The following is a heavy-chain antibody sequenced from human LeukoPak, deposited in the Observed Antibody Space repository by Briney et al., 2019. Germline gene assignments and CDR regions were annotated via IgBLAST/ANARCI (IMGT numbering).Heavy chain of an antibody. CDR1: GYTFNSYG. CDR2: MNADNGNR. J-gene: IGHJ4*02. V-gene: IGHV1-8*03. Sequence: ASVKVSCKASGYTFNSYGITWVRQAPGQGLEWMGWMNADNGNRGYAQKFQGRVAFTRDTSINTAYMELSSLTSEDTAVYYCARGHQWLVLIDYWGQGSLVIVSS. CDR3: ARGHQWLVLIDY. D-gene: IGHD6-19*01.